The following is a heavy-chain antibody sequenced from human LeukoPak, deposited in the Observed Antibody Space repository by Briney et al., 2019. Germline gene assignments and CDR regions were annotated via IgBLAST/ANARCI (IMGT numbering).Heavy chain of an antibody. CDR1: GFTFSSYA. J-gene: IGHJ4*02. V-gene: IGHV3-23*01. CDR3: AKRVVAATSYYFDY. D-gene: IGHD2-15*01. CDR2: ISGSGGST. Sequence: GGSLRLSCAASGFTFSSYAMSWVRQAPGKGLEWVSTISGSGGSTNYAGSVKGRFTISRDNSKNTLSLQMNSLRAEDTAVYYCAKRVVAATSYYFDYWGQGSLVTVSS.